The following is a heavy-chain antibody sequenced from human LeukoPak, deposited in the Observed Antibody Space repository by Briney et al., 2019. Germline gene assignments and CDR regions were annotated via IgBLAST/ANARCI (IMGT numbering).Heavy chain of an antibody. CDR1: GFTFYGYS. CDR2: ISGDGGST. CDR3: AKDIAAAGYYFDY. D-gene: IGHD6-13*01. Sequence: GGSLRISCAASGFTFYGYSMHWVRQPPGKGLEGVFLISGDGGSTYYADSVKGRFTISRDNSKNSLYLQMNSLRTEDTALYYCAKDIAAAGYYFDYWGQGTLVTVSS. V-gene: IGHV3-43*02. J-gene: IGHJ4*02.